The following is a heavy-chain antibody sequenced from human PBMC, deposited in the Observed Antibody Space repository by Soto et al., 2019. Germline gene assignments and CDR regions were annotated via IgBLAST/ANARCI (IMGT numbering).Heavy chain of an antibody. CDR2: ISSSGNAM. V-gene: IGHV3-11*01. Sequence: QVQVMESGGGLVKPGGSLRLSCEASGFTFSDHYMSWARQAPGKGLEWVSHISSSGNAMYYADSVKGRFTISRDNAKNSLYLQMNNLRAEDTAVYYCARDRQPSSYIGLDVWGQGTTVIVSS. D-gene: IGHD4-4*01. J-gene: IGHJ6*02. CDR3: ARDRQPSSYIGLDV. CDR1: GFTFSDHY.